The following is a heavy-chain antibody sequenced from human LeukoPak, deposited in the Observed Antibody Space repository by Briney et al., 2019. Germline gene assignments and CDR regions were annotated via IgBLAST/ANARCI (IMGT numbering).Heavy chain of an antibody. D-gene: IGHD5-24*01. V-gene: IGHV3-48*01. CDR2: IGIDRGNT. Sequence: GGSLRLSCAASGFTFSDYSMNWVRQAPGKGLEGISYIGIDRGNTNYADSVKGRFTISGDKAKNSLYLQMNSLRVEDTAVYYCARDYKYAFDNWGQGTLVTVSS. CDR1: GFTFSDYS. CDR3: ARDYKYAFDN. J-gene: IGHJ4*02.